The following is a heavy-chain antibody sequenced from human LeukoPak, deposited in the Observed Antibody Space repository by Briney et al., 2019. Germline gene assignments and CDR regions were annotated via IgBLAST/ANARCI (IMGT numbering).Heavy chain of an antibody. CDR2: ISWNSGVI. CDR1: GFKFGDYA. D-gene: IGHD3-10*01. CDR3: AKVRPPGSYYNLAIEY. Sequence: GGSLRLSCAASGFKFGDYAMHWVRQAPGKGLEWVSGISWNSGVIDYADSVKGRFTISIDNAKNSLFLQMNSLRVEDTALYYCAKVRPPGSYYNLAIEYWGQGTLVTVSS. J-gene: IGHJ4*02. V-gene: IGHV3-9*01.